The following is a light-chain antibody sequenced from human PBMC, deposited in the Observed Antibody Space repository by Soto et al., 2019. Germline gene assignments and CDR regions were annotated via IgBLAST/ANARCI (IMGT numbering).Light chain of an antibody. J-gene: IGKJ1*01. Sequence: EIVLAQSPGTVSLSPGERATLSCRASQSITASYLAWYQQKPGQAPRLLIYGTSSRATGTPDRFSGSGSGTDFTLTISRLEPEDFAVYYCQQDGSSAQTFGPGTKVDIK. V-gene: IGKV3-20*01. CDR2: GTS. CDR3: QQDGSSAQT. CDR1: QSITASY.